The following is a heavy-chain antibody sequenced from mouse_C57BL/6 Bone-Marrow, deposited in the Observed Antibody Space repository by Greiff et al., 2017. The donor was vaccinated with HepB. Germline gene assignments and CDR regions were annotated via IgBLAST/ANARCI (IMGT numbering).Heavy chain of an antibody. J-gene: IGHJ3*01. V-gene: IGHV1-22*01. Sequence: DVKLQESGPELVKPGASVKMSCKASGYTFTDYNMHWVKQSHGKSLEWIGYINPNNGGTSYNQKFKGKATLTVNKSSSTAYMELRSLTSEDSAVYYCARGLGWFAYWGQGTLVTVSA. D-gene: IGHD3-1*01. CDR1: GYTFTDYN. CDR2: INPNNGGT. CDR3: ARGLGWFAY.